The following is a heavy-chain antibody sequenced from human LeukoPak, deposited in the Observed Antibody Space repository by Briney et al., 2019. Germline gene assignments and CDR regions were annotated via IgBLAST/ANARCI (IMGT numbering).Heavy chain of an antibody. CDR3: ARGRYDSSGYYD. V-gene: IGHV1-3*01. Sequence: ASVKVSCKASRYTFTSYAMHWVRQAPGQRLEWMGWINAGNGNTKYSQKFQGRVTITRDTSAGTAYMELSSLRSEDTAVYYCARGRYDSSGYYDWGQGTLVTVSS. CDR1: RYTFTSYA. CDR2: INAGNGNT. D-gene: IGHD3-22*01. J-gene: IGHJ4*02.